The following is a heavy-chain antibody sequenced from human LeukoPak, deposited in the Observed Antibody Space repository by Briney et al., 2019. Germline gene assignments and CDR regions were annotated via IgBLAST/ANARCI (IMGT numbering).Heavy chain of an antibody. Sequence: GRSLRLSCAASGFTFSNYAMHWVRQAPGKGLEWVAVTSYDENNKYYADSVKGRFTISRDNSKNRLYLQMNSLRAEDTAVYYCVRSLYNSGWFFDYWGQGTLVTVSS. CDR2: TSYDENNK. J-gene: IGHJ4*02. V-gene: IGHV3-30*04. CDR1: GFTFSNYA. D-gene: IGHD6-19*01. CDR3: VRSLYNSGWFFDY.